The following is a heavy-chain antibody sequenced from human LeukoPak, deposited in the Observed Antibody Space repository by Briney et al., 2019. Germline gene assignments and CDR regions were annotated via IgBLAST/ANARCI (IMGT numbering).Heavy chain of an antibody. CDR1: GFTFSAHY. Sequence: GGSLRLSCAASGFTFSAHYMDWVRQAPGKGLEWVGRTTNKAYSYTTEYAASVKGRFIISTDDSKNSLYLQMNSLKTEDTAVYYCARRMVQSGNYGMDVWGQGTTVTVSS. D-gene: IGHD1-1*01. CDR2: TTNKAYSYTT. J-gene: IGHJ6*02. CDR3: ARRMVQSGNYGMDV. V-gene: IGHV3-72*01.